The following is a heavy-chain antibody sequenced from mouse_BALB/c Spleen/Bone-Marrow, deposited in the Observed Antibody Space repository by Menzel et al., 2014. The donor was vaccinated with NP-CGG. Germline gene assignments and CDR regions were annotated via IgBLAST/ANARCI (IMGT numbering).Heavy chain of an antibody. Sequence: VQLKESGPSLVKPSQTLSLTCSVTGDSITSSYWNWIRKFPGNKLEYMGYISYSGNTYYNPSLKSRISITRDTSKNQYYRQLNSVTTEDTATYYCATYDGYCFDYWGQGTTLTVSS. D-gene: IGHD2-3*01. V-gene: IGHV3-8*02. J-gene: IGHJ2*01. CDR3: ATYDGYCFDY. CDR2: ISYSGNT. CDR1: GDSITSSY.